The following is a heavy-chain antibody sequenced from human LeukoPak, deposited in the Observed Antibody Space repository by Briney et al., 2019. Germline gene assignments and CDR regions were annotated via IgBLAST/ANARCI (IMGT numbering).Heavy chain of an antibody. D-gene: IGHD2-2*01. CDR2: ISGGGDT. V-gene: IGHV3-23*01. CDR1: GFTFSTYA. CDR3: ARNYAQRGYYFDY. J-gene: IGHJ4*02. Sequence: GGSLRLSCAASGFTFSTYAMNWVRQPPGKGLEWVSTISGGGDTYYADSVKGRFTISRDNSKNTLYLQMSSLRAEDTAVYYCARNYAQRGYYFDYWGQGTLVTVSS.